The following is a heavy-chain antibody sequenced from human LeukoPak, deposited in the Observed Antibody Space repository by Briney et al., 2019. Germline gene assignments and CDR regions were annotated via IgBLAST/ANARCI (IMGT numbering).Heavy chain of an antibody. CDR3: ARVALGSYNWFDP. CDR2: ISGSGGST. J-gene: IGHJ5*02. D-gene: IGHD3-10*01. CDR1: GFTFSSNA. Sequence: GGSLRLSCAASGFTFSSNAMSWVRQAPGKGLEWVSLISGSGGSTYHADSVKGRFIISRDNSKNTLYLRMNSLRAEDTAVYYCARVALGSYNWFDPWGQGTLVTVSS. V-gene: IGHV3-23*01.